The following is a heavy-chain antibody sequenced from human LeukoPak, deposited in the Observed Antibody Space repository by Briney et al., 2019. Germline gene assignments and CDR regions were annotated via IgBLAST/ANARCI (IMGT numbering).Heavy chain of an antibody. J-gene: IGHJ4*02. CDR2: IRSDGTT. CDR1: GFTVSSSY. CDR3: AKEGEIAKFYGYFDY. Sequence: GGSLRLSCAASGFTVSSSYMSWVRQAPGKGLEWVSVIRSDGTTAYADSVKGRFTISRDTSRNTLYLQMNSLRAEDTAVYYCAKEGEIAKFYGYFDYWGQGTLVTVSS. D-gene: IGHD2/OR15-2a*01. V-gene: IGHV3-53*01.